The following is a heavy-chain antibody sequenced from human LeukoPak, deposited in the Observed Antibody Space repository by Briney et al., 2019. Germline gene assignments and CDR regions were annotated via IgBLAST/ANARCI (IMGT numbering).Heavy chain of an antibody. CDR2: ISSDGRNK. CDR1: GFTFRTYW. V-gene: IGHV3-74*01. J-gene: IGHJ6*03. D-gene: IGHD5/OR15-5a*01. CDR3: ARERDLRGAYCMDV. Sequence: GWSLRLSCPASGFTFRTYWMHWVRQAPGKGLVWVSRISSDGRNKIYPAAVKGRFTISRDNTNNILYLQMNSLRGADTAVYYCARERDLRGAYCMDVWGKGTTVTVSS.